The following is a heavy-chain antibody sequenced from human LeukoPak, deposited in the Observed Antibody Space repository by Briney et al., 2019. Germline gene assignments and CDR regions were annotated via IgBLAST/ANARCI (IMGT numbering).Heavy chain of an antibody. D-gene: IGHD3-22*01. V-gene: IGHV3-74*01. CDR2: INSDGSST. J-gene: IGHJ5*02. CDR3: ARGGDSSAFNWLDP. CDR1: GFTFSSYW. Sequence: GGSLRLSCAASGFTFSSYWMHWVRQGPGKGLVWVSRINSDGSSTSYADSVKGRFTISRDNAKNTLYLQMNSLRAEDTAVYYCARGGDSSAFNWLDPWGQGTLVTVSS.